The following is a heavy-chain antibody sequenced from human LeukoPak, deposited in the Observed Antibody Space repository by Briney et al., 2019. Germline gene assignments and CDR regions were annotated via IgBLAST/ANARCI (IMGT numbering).Heavy chain of an antibody. CDR1: GYTFNGYY. D-gene: IGHD1-26*01. V-gene: IGHV1-2*06. Sequence: ASVKVSCKASGYTFNGYYMHWVRQAPGQGLEWMGRINPNNGATNYAQKLQGRVTITGDTSISTAYMELGSLRSDDTAVYYCTRESGSYHGNDYWGQGTLVTVSS. CDR3: TRESGSYHGNDY. J-gene: IGHJ4*02. CDR2: INPNNGAT.